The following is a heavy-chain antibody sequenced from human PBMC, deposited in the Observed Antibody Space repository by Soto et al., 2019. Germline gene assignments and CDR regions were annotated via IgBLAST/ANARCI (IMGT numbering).Heavy chain of an antibody. V-gene: IGHV5-51*01. CDR3: ARPYGSGSYYITLDAFDI. CDR1: GYSFTSYW. D-gene: IGHD3-10*01. J-gene: IGHJ3*02. CDR2: IYPGDSDT. Sequence: PGESLKISCKGSGYSFTSYWIGWVRQMPGKGLEWMGIIYPGDSDTRYSPSFQGQVTISADKSISTAYLQWSSLKASDTAMYYCARPYGSGSYYITLDAFDIWGQGTMVTVSS.